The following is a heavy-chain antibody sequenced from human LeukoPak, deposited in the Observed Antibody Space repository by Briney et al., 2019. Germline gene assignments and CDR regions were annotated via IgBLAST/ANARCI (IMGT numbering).Heavy chain of an antibody. CDR1: GGSISSSSYY. CDR3: ARLAPMEWELPRSFDY. Sequence: PSETLSLTCTVSGGSISSSSYYWGWIHQPPGKGLEWIGSIYYSGSTYYNPSLKSRVTISVDTSKNQFSLKLSSVTAADTAVYYCARLAPMEWELPRSFDYWGQGTLVTVSS. J-gene: IGHJ4*02. D-gene: IGHD1-26*01. CDR2: IYYSGST. V-gene: IGHV4-39*01.